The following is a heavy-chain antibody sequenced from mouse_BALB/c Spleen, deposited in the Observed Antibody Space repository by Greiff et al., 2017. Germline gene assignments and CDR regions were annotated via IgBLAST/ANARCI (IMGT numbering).Heavy chain of an antibody. CDR2: IYPGDGDT. CDR3: TSPYGNYR. D-gene: IGHD2-1*01. J-gene: IGHJ3*02. V-gene: IGHV1-87*01. CDR1: GYTFTSYW. Sequence: QVQLQQSGAELARPGASVKLSCKASGYTFTSYWMQWVKQRPGQGLEWIGAIYPGDGDTRYTQKFKGKATLTADKSSSTAYMQLSSLASEDSAVYYCTSPYGNYRWGQGTLVTVSA.